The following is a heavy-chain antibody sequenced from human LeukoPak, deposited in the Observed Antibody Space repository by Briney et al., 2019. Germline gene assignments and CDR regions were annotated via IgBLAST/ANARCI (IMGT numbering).Heavy chain of an antibody. CDR1: GFTFSSYA. V-gene: IGHV3-23*01. D-gene: IGHD3-3*01. CDR2: ISGSGDST. J-gene: IGHJ4*02. CDR3: AKDLGRFGVGVSLDF. Sequence: GGSLRLSCAASGFTFSSYAMSWVRQAPGKGLEWVSAISGSGDSTYYADSVKGRFTTSREWSRNTLYLQMNSLRVEDSAVYYCAKDLGRFGVGVSLDFWGLGTLVTVAS.